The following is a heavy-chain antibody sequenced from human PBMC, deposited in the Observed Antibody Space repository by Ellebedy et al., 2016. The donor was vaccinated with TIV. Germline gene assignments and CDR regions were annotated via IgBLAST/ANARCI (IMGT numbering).Heavy chain of an antibody. CDR2: AFYRSQWYS. D-gene: IGHD6-13*01. J-gene: IGHJ4*02. CDR1: GDSVSSNSAA. CDR3: VRRSSWGPLDY. V-gene: IGHV6-1*01. Sequence: MPSETLSLTCVISGDSVSSNSAAWIWIRQSPSRGLEWLGRAFYRSQWYSDYAESVKGRITIIPDTSKNQFSLHLNSVTPEDTAVYYCVRRSSWGPLDYWGQGTLVTVSS.